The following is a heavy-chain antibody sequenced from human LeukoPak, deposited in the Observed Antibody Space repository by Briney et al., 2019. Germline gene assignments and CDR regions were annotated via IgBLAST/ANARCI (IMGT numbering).Heavy chain of an antibody. Sequence: GGSLRLSCAASGFTFSSYWMSWVRQAPGKGLEWVANIKQDGSEKYYVDSVKGRFTISRDNAKNSLYLQMNSLRPEDTAVYYCARRLRSGELSHLDALDIWGQGTMVTVSS. CDR2: IKQDGSEK. V-gene: IGHV3-7*03. CDR3: ARRLRSGELSHLDALDI. D-gene: IGHD3-16*02. CDR1: GFTFSSYW. J-gene: IGHJ3*02.